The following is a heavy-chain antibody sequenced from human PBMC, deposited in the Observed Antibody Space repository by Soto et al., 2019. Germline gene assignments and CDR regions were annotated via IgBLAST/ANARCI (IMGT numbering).Heavy chain of an antibody. CDR3: TKGAWLDY. V-gene: IGHV3-9*01. D-gene: IGHD5-12*01. Sequence: GGSLRLSCAASGFTFDDYAMHWVRQAPGKGLEWVSGISWNSGSIGYADSVKGRFTISRDTFKNTLHLQMNSLRVEDTALYFCTKGAWLDYWGQGTLVTVSS. J-gene: IGHJ4*02. CDR2: ISWNSGSI. CDR1: GFTFDDYA.